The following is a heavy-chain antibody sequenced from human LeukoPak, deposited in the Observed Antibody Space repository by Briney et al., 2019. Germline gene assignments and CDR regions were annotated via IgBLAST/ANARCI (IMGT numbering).Heavy chain of an antibody. Sequence: GASVKVSCKVSGYTLTELSMHLVRQAPGKGLEWMGGFDPEDGETIYAQKFQGRVTMTEDTSTDTAYMELSSLGSEDTAVYYCATVDSSGYHSHYFDYWGQGTLVTVSS. J-gene: IGHJ4*02. V-gene: IGHV1-24*01. CDR3: ATVDSSGYHSHYFDY. CDR2: FDPEDGET. CDR1: GYTLTELS. D-gene: IGHD3-22*01.